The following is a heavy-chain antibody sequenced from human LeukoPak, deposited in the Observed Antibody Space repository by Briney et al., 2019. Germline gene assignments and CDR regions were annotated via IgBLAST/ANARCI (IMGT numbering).Heavy chain of an antibody. CDR2: INPNSGGT. D-gene: IGHD6-19*01. CDR1: GYTFTGYY. V-gene: IGHV1-2*02. CDR3: ARDLGGSGWYVDYYYYYGMDV. Sequence: GASVKVSCKASGYTFTGYYMHWVRQAPGQGLEWMGWINPNSGGTNYAQKFQGRVTMTRDTSISTAYMELSRLRSDDTAVYYCARDLGGSGWYVDYYYYYGMDVWGQGTTVTVSS. J-gene: IGHJ6*02.